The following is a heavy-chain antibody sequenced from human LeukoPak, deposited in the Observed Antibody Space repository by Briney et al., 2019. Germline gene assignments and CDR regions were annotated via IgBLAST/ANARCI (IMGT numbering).Heavy chain of an antibody. CDR1: GFTFDDYA. D-gene: IGHD6-19*01. V-gene: IGHV3-9*01. CDR3: AKVSSIESHGGGWLGPLDY. Sequence: PGRSLRLSCAASGFTFDDYAMHWVRQAPGKGLEWVSGISWNSGSIGYADSVKGRFTISRDNAKNSLYLQMNSLRAEDTALYYCAKVSSIESHGGGWLGPLDYWGQGTLVTVSS. CDR2: ISWNSGSI. J-gene: IGHJ4*02.